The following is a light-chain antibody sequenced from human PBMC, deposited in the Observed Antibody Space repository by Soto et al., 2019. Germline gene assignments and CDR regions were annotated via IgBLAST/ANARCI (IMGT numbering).Light chain of an antibody. CDR2: GNT. V-gene: IGLV2-18*01. Sequence: QSVLTQPPSVSGSPGQSVAISCTGTSSDVGSYNRVSWYQQPPGTAPKLMIYGNTNRPSGVPDRFSGSKSDTSASLAITGLQPEDEADYYCQSYDSSLSVLYVFGTGTKVTVL. J-gene: IGLJ1*01. CDR3: QSYDSSLSVLYV. CDR1: SSDVGSYNR.